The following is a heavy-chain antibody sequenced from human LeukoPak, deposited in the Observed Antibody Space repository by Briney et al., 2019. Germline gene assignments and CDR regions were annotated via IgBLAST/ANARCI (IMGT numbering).Heavy chain of an antibody. CDR2: IYHSGST. CDR1: GGSISSSNW. Sequence: PSETLSLTCAVSGGSISSSNWWSWVRQPPGKGLEWIGEIYHSGSTNYNPSLKSRVTISVDKSKNQFSLKLSSVTAADTAVYYCARDSRAVAGTHYYGMDVWGQGTTVTVSS. D-gene: IGHD6-19*01. J-gene: IGHJ6*02. CDR3: ARDSRAVAGTHYYGMDV. V-gene: IGHV4-4*02.